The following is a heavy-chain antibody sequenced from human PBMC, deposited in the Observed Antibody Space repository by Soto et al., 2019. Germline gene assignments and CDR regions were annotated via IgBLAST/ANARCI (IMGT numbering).Heavy chain of an antibody. V-gene: IGHV3-15*01. Sequence: EVQLLESGGGLVQPGGSLRLSCAASGFPFSNAWMSWVRQAPGKGLEWVARIKSKIDGGTSDYAALVKGRFTISRDDSKDTLYLQMNSLETEDTALYYCTTYDYIWGSDRYRWGYWCQGALVTLSS. CDR2: IKSKIDGGTS. D-gene: IGHD3-16*02. J-gene: IGHJ4*02. CDR3: TTYDYIWGSDRYRWGY. CDR1: GFPFSNAW.